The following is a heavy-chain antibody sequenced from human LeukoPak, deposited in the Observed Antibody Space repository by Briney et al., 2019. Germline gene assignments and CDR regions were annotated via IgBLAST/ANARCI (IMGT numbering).Heavy chain of an antibody. Sequence: SQTLSLTCTVSGGSISSGDYYWSWIRQPPGEGLEWIGYIYYSGSTYYNPSLKSRVTISVDTSKNQFSLKLSSVTAADTAVYYCAIRRYYDSSGPGFDYWGQGTLVTVSS. J-gene: IGHJ4*02. CDR3: AIRRYYDSSGPGFDY. V-gene: IGHV4-30-4*01. CDR2: IYYSGST. CDR1: GGSISSGDYY. D-gene: IGHD3-22*01.